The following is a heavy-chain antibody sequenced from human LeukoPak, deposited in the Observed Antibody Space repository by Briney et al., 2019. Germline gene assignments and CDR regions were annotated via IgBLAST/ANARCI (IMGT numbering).Heavy chain of an antibody. CDR2: INHSGST. J-gene: IGHJ4*02. CDR3: ARLGYGGNT. Sequence: SETLSLTCAVYGGSFSGYYWSWIRQPPGKGLEWIGEINHSGSTNYNPSLKSRVTISVDTSKNQFSLRLSSVTAADTAVYYCARLGYGGNTWGQGTLVTVSS. CDR1: GGSFSGYY. D-gene: IGHD4-23*01. V-gene: IGHV4-34*01.